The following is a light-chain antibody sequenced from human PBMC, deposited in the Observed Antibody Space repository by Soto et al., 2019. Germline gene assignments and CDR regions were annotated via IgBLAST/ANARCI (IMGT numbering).Light chain of an antibody. CDR1: SSDVGGYNY. CDR2: EVS. J-gene: IGLJ2*01. Sequence: QSVLTQPPSASGSPGQSVTISCTGTSSDVGGYNYVSWYQQHPGKAPKLMIYEVSKRPSGVPDRFSGSKSGNTASLTVSGLQAEDEADYYCSSYAGSNLVFGGGTKLNVL. CDR3: SSYAGSNLV. V-gene: IGLV2-8*01.